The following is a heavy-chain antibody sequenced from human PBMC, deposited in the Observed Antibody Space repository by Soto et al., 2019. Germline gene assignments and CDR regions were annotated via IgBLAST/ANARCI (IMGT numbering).Heavy chain of an antibody. V-gene: IGHV6-1*01. J-gene: IGHJ6*02. CDR1: GDSVSSNSAA. Sequence: SQTLSLTCAISGDSVSSNSAAWSWIRQSPSRGLEWLGRTFYRTKWYNDYAVSVKGRITINPDTSKNQYSLQLNSVTPEDTAVYYCVKEGGNHYYYYAMDVWGQGTTVTVSS. CDR3: VKEGGNHYYYYAMDV. D-gene: IGHD1-26*01. CDR2: TFYRTKWYN.